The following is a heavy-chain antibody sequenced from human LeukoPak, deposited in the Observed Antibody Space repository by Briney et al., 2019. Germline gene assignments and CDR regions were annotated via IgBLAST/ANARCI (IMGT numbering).Heavy chain of an antibody. Sequence: ASVKVSCKASGGTFSSYVISWVRQAPGQGLEWMGGIIPIFGTANYAQKFQGRVTITADKSTSTAYMELSSLRSEDTAVYYCASGGTITIFWIWGQGTLVTVSS. CDR2: IIPIFGTA. CDR1: GGTFSSYV. V-gene: IGHV1-69*06. D-gene: IGHD3-9*01. CDR3: ASGGTITIFWI. J-gene: IGHJ4*02.